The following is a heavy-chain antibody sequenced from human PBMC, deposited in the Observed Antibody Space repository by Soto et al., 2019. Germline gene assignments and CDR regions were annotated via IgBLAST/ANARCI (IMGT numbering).Heavy chain of an antibody. Sequence: HVQLVQSGAEVKKPGSSVKVSCKAFGGTFSTYAVSWVRQAPGQGLEWVGGIIPSTGSTNNAEKFQGRVTITADESTRTVYMELTSLRSDDTAVYSCARGGSSSDYWGQGTLVTVSS. CDR1: GGTFSTYA. CDR3: ARGGSSSDY. D-gene: IGHD6-13*01. V-gene: IGHV1-69*12. CDR2: IIPSTGST. J-gene: IGHJ4*02.